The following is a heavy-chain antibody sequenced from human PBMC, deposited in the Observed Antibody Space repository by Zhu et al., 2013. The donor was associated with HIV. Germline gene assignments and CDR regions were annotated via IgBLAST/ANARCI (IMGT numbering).Heavy chain of an antibody. CDR3: ARGEGYDNSGYWVY. Sequence: QVQLVQSGAEVKKSGASVNVSCKASGYTFTTYYMHWVRQAPGQGLEWMGIINPSGGSATYAQKFQGRVTMTRDTSTSTAYMELSSLRSEDTAVYYCARGEGYDNSGYWVYWGQGTLVTVSS. V-gene: IGHV1-46*01. CDR1: GYTFTTYY. CDR2: INPSGGSA. D-gene: IGHD3-22*01. J-gene: IGHJ4*02.